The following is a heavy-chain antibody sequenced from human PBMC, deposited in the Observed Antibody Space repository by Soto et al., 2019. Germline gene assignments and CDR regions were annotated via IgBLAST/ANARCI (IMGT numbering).Heavy chain of an antibody. J-gene: IGHJ6*02. CDR3: AREKTPMSPHYFYYGMDV. CDR1: GGSISSYY. D-gene: IGHD3-9*01. CDR2: VYSGGGT. Sequence: SETLSITCTVSGGSISSYYWSWIRQPPGKGLEWIGYVYSGGGTNYSPSFMGRVTISVDTTDNQFSLKLNSVTAADTAVYYCAREKTPMSPHYFYYGMDVWGQGTTVTVSS. V-gene: IGHV4-59*01.